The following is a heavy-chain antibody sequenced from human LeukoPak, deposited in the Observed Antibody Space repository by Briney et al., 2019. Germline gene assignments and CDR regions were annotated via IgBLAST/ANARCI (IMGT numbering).Heavy chain of an antibody. CDR3: ARMPRGPDV. CDR1: GFTFSTYW. Sequence: GGSLRLSCAASGFTFSTYWMVWVRQAPGKGLEWVASINQDGSEKYYVDSMKGRFTISRDNAKNSLYLQMNSLRAEDTAVYYCARMPRGPDVWGRGTTVTVSS. V-gene: IGHV3-7*01. CDR2: INQDGSEK. D-gene: IGHD2-2*01. J-gene: IGHJ6*04.